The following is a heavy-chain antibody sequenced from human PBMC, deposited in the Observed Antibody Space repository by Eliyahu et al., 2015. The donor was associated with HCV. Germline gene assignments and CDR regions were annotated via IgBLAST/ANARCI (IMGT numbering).Heavy chain of an antibody. CDR1: XFTFSSYA. Sequence: EVQLLESGGSLVQPGGSLXLSCAXSXFTFSSYAMSWVRQAPGKGLEWVSAISGSGGSTYYADSVKGRFTISRDNSKNTLYLQMNSLRAEDTAVYYCAKPRPYNWFDPWGQGTLVTVSS. CDR2: ISGSGGST. J-gene: IGHJ5*02. V-gene: IGHV3-23*01. D-gene: IGHD6-6*01. CDR3: AKPRPYNWFDP.